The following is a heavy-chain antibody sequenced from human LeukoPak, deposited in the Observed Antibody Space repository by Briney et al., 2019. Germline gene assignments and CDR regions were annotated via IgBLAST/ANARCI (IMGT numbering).Heavy chain of an antibody. Sequence: TETLSLTCTVSGGSISSYYWSWIRQPPGKGLEWIGYIYYSGSTNYNPSLRSRVTISVDTSTNQFSLKLSSVTAADTAVYYCARDGSGYEVDAFDIWGQGTMVTVSS. CDR3: ARDGSGYEVDAFDI. CDR2: IYYSGST. D-gene: IGHD5-12*01. CDR1: GGSISSYY. J-gene: IGHJ3*02. V-gene: IGHV4-59*01.